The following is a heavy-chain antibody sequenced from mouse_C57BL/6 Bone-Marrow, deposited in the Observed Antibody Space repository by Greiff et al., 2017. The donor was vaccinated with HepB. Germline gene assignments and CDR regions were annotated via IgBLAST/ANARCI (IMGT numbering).Heavy chain of an antibody. CDR3: TTPLGYFDY. CDR1: GYTFTDYE. CDR2: IDPETGGT. Sequence: QVQLQQSGAELVRPWASVTLSCKASGYTFTDYEMHWVKQTPVHGLEWIGAIDPETGGTTYNQKFKGKAILTADKSSSTAYMELRSLTSEDAAVYYWTTPLGYFDYWGQGTTLTVSS. V-gene: IGHV1-15*01. J-gene: IGHJ2*01. D-gene: IGHD3-1*01.